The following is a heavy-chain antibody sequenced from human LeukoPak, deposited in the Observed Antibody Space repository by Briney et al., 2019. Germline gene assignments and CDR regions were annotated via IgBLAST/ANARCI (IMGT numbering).Heavy chain of an antibody. CDR3: ARDGSGLAVRGWFDF. D-gene: IGHD3-10*01. V-gene: IGHV3-33*01. Sequence: GGSLRLSCVASGFALNKYGVHWVRQAPGKGVEWVAVIWYDGSYEYYADSVKGRLAISRDNDKNTVDLQMNSLRVDDTYVYYCARDGSGLAVRGWFDFCGRGTVVTVSP. CDR1: GFALNKYG. J-gene: IGHJ5*01. CDR2: IWYDGSYE.